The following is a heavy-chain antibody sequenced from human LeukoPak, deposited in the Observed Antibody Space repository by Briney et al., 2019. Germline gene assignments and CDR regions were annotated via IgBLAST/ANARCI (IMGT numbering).Heavy chain of an antibody. J-gene: IGHJ4*02. D-gene: IGHD6-6*01. V-gene: IGHV4-34*01. CDR2: INHSGST. CDR1: GFTFSDYY. CDR3: ARRRAARLPFDY. Sequence: LRLSCAASGFTFSDYYMSWIRQPPGKGLEWIGEINHSGSTNYNPSLKSRVTISVDTSKNQFSLKLSSVTAADTAVYYCARRRAARLPFDYWGQGTLVTVSS.